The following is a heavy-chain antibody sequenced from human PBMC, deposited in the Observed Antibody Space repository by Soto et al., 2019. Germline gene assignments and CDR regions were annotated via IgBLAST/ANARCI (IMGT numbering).Heavy chain of an antibody. CDR1: GFTFGDYA. D-gene: IGHD3-22*01. Sequence: GGSLRLSCTASGFTFGDYAMSWVRQAPGKGLEWVGFIRSKAYGGATEYAAAVKGRFTISRDDSKSIAYLKMNSLREEDTALYYCASSSDYYDSSGYHVLYFDYWGQGNMVTVSS. CDR2: IRSKAYGGAT. J-gene: IGHJ4*02. V-gene: IGHV3-49*04. CDR3: ASSSDYYDSSGYHVLYFDY.